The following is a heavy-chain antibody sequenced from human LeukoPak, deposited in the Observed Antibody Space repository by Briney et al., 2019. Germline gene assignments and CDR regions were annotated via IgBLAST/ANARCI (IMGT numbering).Heavy chain of an antibody. J-gene: IGHJ4*02. CDR1: GFTFSSYS. D-gene: IGHD6-19*01. Sequence: KPGGSLRLSCAASGFTFSSYSMNWVRQAPGKGLEWVSSISSSSSYIYYADSVKGRFTISRDNAKNSLYLQMNSLRAEDTAVYYCTRWGIAVAGLYGFDYWGQGTLVTVSS. V-gene: IGHV3-21*01. CDR2: ISSSSSYI. CDR3: TRWGIAVAGLYGFDY.